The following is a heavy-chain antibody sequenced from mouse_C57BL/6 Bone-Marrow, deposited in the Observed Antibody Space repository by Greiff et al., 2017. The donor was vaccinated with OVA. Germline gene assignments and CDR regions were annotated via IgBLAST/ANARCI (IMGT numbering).Heavy chain of an antibody. V-gene: IGHV1-80*01. CDR3: ARGAY. Sequence: GKGLEWIGQIYPGDGDTNYNGKFKGKATLTADKSSSAAYMQLSSLTSADSAVYFCARGAYWGQGTLVTVSS. J-gene: IGHJ3*01. CDR2: IYPGDGDT.